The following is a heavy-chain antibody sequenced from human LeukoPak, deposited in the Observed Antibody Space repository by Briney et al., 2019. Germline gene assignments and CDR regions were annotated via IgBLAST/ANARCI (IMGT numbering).Heavy chain of an antibody. CDR2: ISGSGGST. Sequence: GGSLRLSCAASGFTFSSYGMSWVRQAPGNGLEGVSAISGSGGSTYYADSVTGRFTISRDNSKNTLYLQMHSLRAEDTAFYYCARDNQHYSPSWDDAFDIWGQGTMVTVSS. V-gene: IGHV3-23*01. J-gene: IGHJ3*02. CDR3: ARDNQHYSPSWDDAFDI. D-gene: IGHD6-13*01. CDR1: GFTFSSYG.